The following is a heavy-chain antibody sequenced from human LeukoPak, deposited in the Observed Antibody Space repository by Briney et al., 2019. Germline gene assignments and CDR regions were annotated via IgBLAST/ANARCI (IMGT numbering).Heavy chain of an antibody. CDR3: ARRVGTVTTYNYYYYMDV. Sequence: PGGSLRLSCAASGFTFSSYAMSWVRQAPGKGLEWVSGINWNGGSTGYADSVKGRFTISRDNAKNSLYLQMNSLRAEDTAVYYCARRVGTVTTYNYYYYMDVWGKGTTVTVSS. CDR1: GFTFSSYA. V-gene: IGHV3-20*04. J-gene: IGHJ6*03. D-gene: IGHD4-17*01. CDR2: INWNGGST.